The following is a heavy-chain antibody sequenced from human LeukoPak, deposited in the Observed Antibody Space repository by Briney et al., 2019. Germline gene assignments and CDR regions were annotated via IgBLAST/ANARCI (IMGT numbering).Heavy chain of an antibody. CDR2: ISYDGSNE. V-gene: IGHV3-30*18. D-gene: IGHD3-10*01. J-gene: IGHJ4*02. Sequence: GRSLRLSCAASGFTFSSYGIHWVRQAPGRGLEWVAFISYDGSNEYYADSVKGRLTISRDNPKNTLYLQMNSLRAEDTAVYYCAKGYGSGSYMIDYWGQGTLVTVSS. CDR3: AKGYGSGSYMIDY. CDR1: GFTFSSYG.